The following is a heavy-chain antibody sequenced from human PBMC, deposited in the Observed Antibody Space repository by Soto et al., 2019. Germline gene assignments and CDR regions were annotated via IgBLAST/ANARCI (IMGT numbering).Heavy chain of an antibody. Sequence: QVQLVQSGAEVERPGASVRVSCKAYGYPFSKYGISWIRQAPGQGPEWMGWIKPDNGDTKYAQKFQGRVTMTTDTSSNTAYMELRSLRSDDTSVYYCATAYDSGFDPGGQGTLVRVSS. D-gene: IGHD5-12*01. CDR2: IKPDNGDT. CDR1: GYPFSKYG. J-gene: IGHJ5*02. V-gene: IGHV1-18*04. CDR3: ATAYDSGFDP.